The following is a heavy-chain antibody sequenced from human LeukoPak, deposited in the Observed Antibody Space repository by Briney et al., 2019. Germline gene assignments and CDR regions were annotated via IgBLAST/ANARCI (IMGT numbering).Heavy chain of an antibody. CDR1: GFTFGSYW. Sequence: QTGGSLRLSRVASGFTFGSYWMHWVRQAPGKGLVWVSRINYDGTSTTYADSVKGRFTVSRDNGKKTVSLQINSLRPDDTAVYYCAREADTAFDYWGQGTLVTVSS. D-gene: IGHD5-18*01. V-gene: IGHV3-74*01. J-gene: IGHJ4*02. CDR2: INYDGTST. CDR3: AREADTAFDY.